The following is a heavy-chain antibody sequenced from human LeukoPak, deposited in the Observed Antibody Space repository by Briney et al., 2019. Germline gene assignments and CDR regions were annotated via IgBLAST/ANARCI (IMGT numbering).Heavy chain of an antibody. V-gene: IGHV4-59*08. J-gene: IGHJ4*02. CDR1: GDSISSYH. CDR2: VYYDGTT. D-gene: IGHD2-15*01. Sequence: SETLSLTCTVSGDSISSYHWTWIRQSPGRRLEWIGYVYYDGTTRYNPSLKSRVTISLDTSNNQFSLKLSSVTAADTAIYYCATYTRHCSGGTCYSIDYWGQGTLVTVSS. CDR3: ATYTRHCSGGTCYSIDY.